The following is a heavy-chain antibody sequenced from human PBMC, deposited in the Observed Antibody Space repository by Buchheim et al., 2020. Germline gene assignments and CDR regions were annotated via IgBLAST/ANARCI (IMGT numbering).Heavy chain of an antibody. J-gene: IGHJ5*02. V-gene: IGHV4-39*01. CDR3: ARQVPVVVAAGAWFDP. CDR2: IYYSGST. Sequence: QLQLQESGPGLVKPSETLSLTCTVSGGSISSSSYYWGWIRQPPGKGLEWIGSIYYSGSTYYNPSLKSRVTISVDTSKNQFSLKLSSVTAADTAVYYCARQVPVVVAAGAWFDPWGQGTL. D-gene: IGHD2-15*01. CDR1: GGSISSSSYY.